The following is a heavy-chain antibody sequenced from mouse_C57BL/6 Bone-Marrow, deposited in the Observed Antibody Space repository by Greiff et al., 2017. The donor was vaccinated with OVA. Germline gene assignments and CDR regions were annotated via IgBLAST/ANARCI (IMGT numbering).Heavy chain of an antibody. CDR3: ARVGWLLDY. D-gene: IGHD2-2*01. V-gene: IGHV1-59*01. CDR1: GYTFTSSW. CDR2: IDPSDSYT. J-gene: IGHJ2*01. Sequence: QVQLQQPGAELVRPGTSVKLSCKASGYTFTSSWMHWVKQRPGQGLEWIGVIDPSDSYTNYNQKFKGKATLTVDTSSSTAYMQLSSLTSEDSAVYYCARVGWLLDYWGQGTTLTVSS.